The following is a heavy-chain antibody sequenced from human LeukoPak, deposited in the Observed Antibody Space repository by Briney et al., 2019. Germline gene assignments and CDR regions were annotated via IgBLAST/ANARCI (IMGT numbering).Heavy chain of an antibody. CDR3: AAKAARTNRSTNYYFDY. CDR1: GYTFTSSA. J-gene: IGHJ4*02. CDR2: IVVGSGNT. D-gene: IGHD6-6*01. V-gene: IGHV1-58*02. Sequence: RASVKVSCKASGYTFTSSAMQWVRQARGQRLEWIGWIVVGSGNTNYAQKFQERVTIARDMSTSTAYMELSSLRSEDTAVYYCAAKAARTNRSTNYYFDYWGQGTLVTVSS.